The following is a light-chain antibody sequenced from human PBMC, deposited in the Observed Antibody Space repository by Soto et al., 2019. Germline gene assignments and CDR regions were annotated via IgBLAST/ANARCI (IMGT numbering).Light chain of an antibody. CDR2: GAF. CDR1: QNINSQ. Sequence: DIHITQSPPSLSASVGDSVTITCRASQNINSQLNWYQQKPGRAPQLLIYGAFTLQSGVPSRFSGRGSGTDFTLTISSLQHEDFASYYCQQTYIIPRTFGQGTKVDIK. J-gene: IGKJ1*01. CDR3: QQTYIIPRT. V-gene: IGKV1-39*01.